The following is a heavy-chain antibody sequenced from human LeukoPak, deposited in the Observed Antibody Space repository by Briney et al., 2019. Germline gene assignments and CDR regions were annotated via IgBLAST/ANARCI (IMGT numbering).Heavy chain of an antibody. CDR3: ARGRDYDFWSGCYGY. V-gene: IGHV1-2*02. J-gene: IGHJ4*02. D-gene: IGHD3-3*01. CDR1: GYTFTGYY. Sequence: ASVKVSCKASGYTFTGYYMHWVRQAPGQGLEWMGWINPNSGGTNYAQKFQGRVTMTRDTSISTAYMELSRLRSDDTAVYYCARGRDYDFWSGCYGYWGQGTLVTVSS. CDR2: INPNSGGT.